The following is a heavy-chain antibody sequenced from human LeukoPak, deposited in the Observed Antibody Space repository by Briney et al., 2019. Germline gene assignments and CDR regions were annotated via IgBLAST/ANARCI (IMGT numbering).Heavy chain of an antibody. V-gene: IGHV1-69*13. D-gene: IGHD6-13*01. CDR3: ARDRSGGSRVPEY. CDR1: GGTFSSYA. J-gene: IGHJ4*02. CDR2: IIPIFGTA. Sequence: SVKVSCKASGGTFSSYAISWVRQAPGQGLEWMGGIIPIFGTANYAQKFQGRVTITADESTSTAYMELSRLRSDDTAVYYCARDRSGGSRVPEYWGQGTLVTVSS.